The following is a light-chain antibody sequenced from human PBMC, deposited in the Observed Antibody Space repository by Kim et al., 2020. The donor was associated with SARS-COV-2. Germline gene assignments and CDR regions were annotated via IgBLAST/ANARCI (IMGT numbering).Light chain of an antibody. CDR2: GKN. V-gene: IGLV3-19*01. J-gene: IGLJ1*01. Sequence: ALGQTVRITCQGDSLRSYYASWYQQKPGQAPVFVIYGKNNRPSGIPHRFSGSSSGNTASLTITGAQAEDEADYYCNSRDSSGNHYVFGTGTQLTVL. CDR1: SLRSYY. CDR3: NSRDSSGNHYV.